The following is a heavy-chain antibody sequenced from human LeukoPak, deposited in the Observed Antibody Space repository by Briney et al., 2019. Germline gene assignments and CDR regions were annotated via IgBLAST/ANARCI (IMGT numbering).Heavy chain of an antibody. D-gene: IGHD6-19*01. J-gene: IGHJ4*02. CDR1: GFTVSSNY. V-gene: IGHV3-53*05. Sequence: GGSLRLSCAASGFTVSSNYMSWVRQAPGKGLEWVSIIYSGGSTFYADSVKGRFTISRDNSKNTLYLQMNSLRAEDTAVYYCARILDSAWGELGYWGQGTLVTVSS. CDR2: IYSGGST. CDR3: ARILDSAWGELGY.